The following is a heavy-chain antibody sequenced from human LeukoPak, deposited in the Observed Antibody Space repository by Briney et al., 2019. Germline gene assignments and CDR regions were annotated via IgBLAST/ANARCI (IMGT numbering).Heavy chain of an antibody. CDR2: INWNGGST. CDR1: GFTFDDYG. V-gene: IGHV3-20*04. CDR3: ARFGPGPAAIFLRYYYMDV. J-gene: IGHJ6*03. Sequence: GGSLRLSCAASGFTFDDYGMSWVRQAPGKGLEWVSGINWNGGSTGYADSVKGRFTISRDNAKNSLYLQMNSLRAEDTALYYCARFGPGPAAIFLRYYYMDVWGKGTTVTVSS. D-gene: IGHD2-2*02.